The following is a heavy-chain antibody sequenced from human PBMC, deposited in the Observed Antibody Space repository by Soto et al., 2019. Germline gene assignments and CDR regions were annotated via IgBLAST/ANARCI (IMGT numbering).Heavy chain of an antibody. Sequence: PSETLSLTCTVSGGSISSYYWSWIRQPPGKGLEWIGYIYYSGSTNYNPSLKSRVTISVDTSKNQFSLKLSSVTAADTAVYYCARVPTAIDYSDSSGYFDYWRQGTLVTVSS. CDR2: IYYSGST. CDR3: ARVPTAIDYSDSSGYFDY. CDR1: GGSISSYY. D-gene: IGHD3-22*01. V-gene: IGHV4-59*01. J-gene: IGHJ4*02.